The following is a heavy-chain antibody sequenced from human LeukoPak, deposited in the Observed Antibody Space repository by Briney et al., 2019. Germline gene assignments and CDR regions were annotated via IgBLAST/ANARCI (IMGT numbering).Heavy chain of an antibody. Sequence: SQTLSLTCTVSGGSISSGGYYWSWIRQPPGKGLEWIGYIYHSGSTYYNPSLKSRVTISVDTSKNQFSLKLSSVAAADTAVYYCARERGAWVAAAASDYWGQGTLVTVSS. V-gene: IGHV4-30-2*01. CDR1: GGSISSGGYY. J-gene: IGHJ4*02. D-gene: IGHD6-13*01. CDR3: ARERGAWVAAAASDY. CDR2: IYHSGST.